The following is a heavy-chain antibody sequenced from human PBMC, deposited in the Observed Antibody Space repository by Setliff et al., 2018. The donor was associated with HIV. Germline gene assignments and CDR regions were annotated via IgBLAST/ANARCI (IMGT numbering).Heavy chain of an antibody. CDR3: ARVPVSNYYYYMDV. V-gene: IGHV1-18*01. J-gene: IGHJ6*03. Sequence: ASVKVSCKASGYTFINYHITWVRQAPGQGLEWVGSISASNVNTNYTQGRVTMTTDISTGTAYMELRSLRSADSAVYYCARVPVSNYYYYMDVWGKGTTVTVSS. CDR2: ISASNVNT. CDR1: GYTFINYH.